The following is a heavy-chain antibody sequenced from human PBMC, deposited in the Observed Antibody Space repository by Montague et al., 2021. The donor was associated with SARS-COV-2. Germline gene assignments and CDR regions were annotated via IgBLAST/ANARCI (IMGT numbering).Heavy chain of an antibody. CDR3: ARDDLVLQGVTKGMDV. D-gene: IGHD3-10*01. Sequence: SETLSLTCSVSGGSIGSYYWSWLRQPPGKGLEWIGNMYYSGSTYYNPSLKSRVTISIDTSKNQFSLKLSSVTAADTAVYYCARDDLVLQGVTKGMDVWGQGTTVTGSS. CDR2: MYYSGST. CDR1: GGSIGSYY. J-gene: IGHJ6*02. V-gene: IGHV4-59*12.